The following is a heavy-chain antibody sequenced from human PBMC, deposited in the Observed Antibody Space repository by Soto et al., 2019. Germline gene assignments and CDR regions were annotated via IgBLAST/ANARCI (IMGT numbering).Heavy chain of an antibody. Sequence: GGSLILSCSASELTLSTSLMSWVRPDQGKGLEWVGRIKIKTDGGTTDYAAPVKGRFTISRDDSKNTLYLQMNRLKTEDTDLYYCTTDVRSRGTYGMDVWGQGTTVTVFS. D-gene: IGHD2-2*01. CDR2: IKIKTDGGTT. CDR3: TTDVRSRGTYGMDV. V-gene: IGHV3-15*01. CDR1: ELTLSTSL. J-gene: IGHJ6*02.